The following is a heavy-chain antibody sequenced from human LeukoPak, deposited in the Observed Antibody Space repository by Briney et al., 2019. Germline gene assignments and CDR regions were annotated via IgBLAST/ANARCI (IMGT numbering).Heavy chain of an antibody. V-gene: IGHV4-59*02. CDR3: ARTRDGYNYNDY. J-gene: IGHJ4*02. CDR2: IYYSGST. CDR1: GGSVSGDY. D-gene: IGHD5-24*01. Sequence: SETLSLTCTVSGGSVSGDYWSWIRQPPGKGLEFIGYIYYSGSTNYNPSLKSRVTISVDTSKNQFSLKLNSVTAADTAVYYCARTRDGYNYNDYWGQGTLVTVSS.